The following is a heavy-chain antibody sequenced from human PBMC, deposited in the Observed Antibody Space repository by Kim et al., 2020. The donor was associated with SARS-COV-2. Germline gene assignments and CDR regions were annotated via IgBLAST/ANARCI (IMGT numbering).Heavy chain of an antibody. Sequence: SETLSLTCTVSGGSISSYYWSWIRQPPGKGLEWIGYIYYSGSTNYNPSLKSRVTISVDTSKNQFSLKLSSVTAADTAVYYCARGSWRDYFDYWGQGTLVTVSS. CDR3: ARGSWRDYFDY. CDR1: GGSISSYY. CDR2: IYYSGST. J-gene: IGHJ4*02. D-gene: IGHD1-1*01. V-gene: IGHV4-59*13.